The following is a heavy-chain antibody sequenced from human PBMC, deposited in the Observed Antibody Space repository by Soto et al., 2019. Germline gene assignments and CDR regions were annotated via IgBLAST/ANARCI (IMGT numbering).Heavy chain of an antibody. V-gene: IGHV3-30*18. CDR3: AKEGPGGGRHFYYGMDV. J-gene: IGHJ6*02. Sequence: KLVESGGGVVQPGRSLRLSCAASGFVFSDYGMHWVRQAPGKGLEWVALITNDGNNEFYRESVKGRFSISRGRSTNTVDLLMNSLRPEDTGVYYWAKEGPGGGRHFYYGMDVWGQGTTVTASS. D-gene: IGHD1-26*01. CDR2: ITNDGNNE. CDR1: GFVFSDYG.